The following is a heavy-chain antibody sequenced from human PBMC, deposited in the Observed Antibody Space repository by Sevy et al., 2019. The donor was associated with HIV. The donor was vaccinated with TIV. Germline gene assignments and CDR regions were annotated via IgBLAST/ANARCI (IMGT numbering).Heavy chain of an antibody. D-gene: IGHD6-13*01. V-gene: IGHV3-21*01. CDR2: ISGSSSYI. J-gene: IGHJ4*02. CDR1: GFTFNIYS. Sequence: GGSLRLSCAASGFTFNIYSMNWVRQAPGKGLEWVSSISGSSSYIFYADSVKGRFTISRDNAKNSLYLQMNSLRAEDAAVYYCARCRVAAADYYFDYWGQGTLVTVSS. CDR3: ARCRVAAADYYFDY.